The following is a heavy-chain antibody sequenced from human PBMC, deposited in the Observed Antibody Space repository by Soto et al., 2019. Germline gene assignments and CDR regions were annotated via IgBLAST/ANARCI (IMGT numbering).Heavy chain of an antibody. CDR1: GGSFNSYT. CDR2: IIPILGIA. CDR3: ARGIGSGYDYNY. J-gene: IGHJ4*02. Sequence: VCCKACGGSFNSYTISWARQATGQGLEWMGRIIPILGIANYAQKFQGRVTITADKSTSTAYMELSSLRSEDTAVYYCARGIGSGYDYNYWGQGTLVTVSS. V-gene: IGHV1-69*02. D-gene: IGHD5-12*01.